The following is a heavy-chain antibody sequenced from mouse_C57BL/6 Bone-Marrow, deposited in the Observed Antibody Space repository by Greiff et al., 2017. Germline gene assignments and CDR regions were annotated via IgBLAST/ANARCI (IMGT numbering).Heavy chain of an antibody. V-gene: IGHV1-15*01. CDR1: GYTFTDYE. CDR3: TTVLNWYFDV. Sequence: VQLQQSGAELVRPGASVTLSCKASGYTFTDYEMHWVKQTPVHGLEWIGAIDPETGGTAYNQKFKGKAILTADKSSSTAYMELRSLTSEVSAVYYCTTVLNWYFDVGGTGTTVTVSS. CDR2: IDPETGGT. J-gene: IGHJ1*03.